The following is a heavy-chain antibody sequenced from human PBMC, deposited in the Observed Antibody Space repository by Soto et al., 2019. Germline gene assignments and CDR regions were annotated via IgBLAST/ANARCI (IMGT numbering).Heavy chain of an antibody. CDR3: ARGKGGQGAFDI. D-gene: IGHD3-16*01. J-gene: IGHJ3*02. V-gene: IGHV2-26*01. CDR1: GFSLSNARMG. Sequence: QVTLKESGPVLVKPTETLTLTCTVSGFSLSNARMGVSWIRQPPGKALEWLAHIFSNDEKSYSTSLKRRLTISKDTSKSLVVLNMTNMDPVGTATYYCARGKGGQGAFDIWGQGTMVTVSS. CDR2: IFSNDEK.